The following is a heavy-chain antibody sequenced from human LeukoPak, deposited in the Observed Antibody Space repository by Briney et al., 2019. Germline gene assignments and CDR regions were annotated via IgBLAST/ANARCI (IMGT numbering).Heavy chain of an antibody. CDR3: ARDRPLRGMDV. CDR2: IYYSGST. J-gene: IGHJ6*02. D-gene: IGHD6-6*01. V-gene: IGHV4-59*01. Sequence: SETLSLTCTVSGGSISSYYWSWIRQPPGKGLEWIGYIYYSGSTNYNPSLKSRVTISVNTSKNQFSLKLSSVTAADTAVYYCARDRPLRGMDVWGQGTTVTVSS. CDR1: GGSISSYY.